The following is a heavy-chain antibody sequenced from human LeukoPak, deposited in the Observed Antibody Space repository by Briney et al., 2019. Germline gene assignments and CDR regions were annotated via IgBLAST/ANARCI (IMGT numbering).Heavy chain of an antibody. V-gene: IGHV3-23*01. CDR3: AKGWDNFYFYYYMDV. D-gene: IGHD1-26*01. J-gene: IGHJ6*03. CDR1: GFYSNDYARYA. Sequence: GGSLRLFCAGSGFYSNDYARYAMSWVRQAPGKGLEWVSAISGTADTTKYADSVKGRFTISRDNSKNTLYLQMNSLRAEDTAVYYCAKGWDNFYFYYYMDVWGKGTMVTVSS. CDR2: ISGTADTT.